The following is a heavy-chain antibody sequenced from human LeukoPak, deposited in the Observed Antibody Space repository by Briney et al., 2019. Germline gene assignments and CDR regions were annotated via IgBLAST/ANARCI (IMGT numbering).Heavy chain of an antibody. J-gene: IGHJ6*02. V-gene: IGHV1-69*04. D-gene: IGHD2-2*02. CDR1: GYTFTSYY. CDR3: AREVIPAAIEVGDYYYGMDV. CDR2: IIPILGIA. Sequence: GASVKVSCKASGYTFTSYYMHWVRQAPGQGLEWMGRIIPILGIANYAQKFQGRVTITADKSTSTAYMELSSLRSEDTAVYYCAREVIPAAIEVGDYYYGMDVWGQGTTVTVSS.